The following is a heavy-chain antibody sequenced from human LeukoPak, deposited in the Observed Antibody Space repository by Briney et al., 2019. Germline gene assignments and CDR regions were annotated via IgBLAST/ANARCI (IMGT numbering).Heavy chain of an antibody. V-gene: IGHV4-39*07. Sequence: SETLSLTCTVSGGSISSSSYYWGWIRQPPGKGLEWIGSIYYSGSTYYNPSLKSRVTISVDTSKNQFSLKLSSVTAADTAVYYCARLVAARRGGDYWGQGTLVTVSS. CDR3: ARLVAARRGGDY. J-gene: IGHJ4*02. CDR2: IYYSGST. D-gene: IGHD6-6*01. CDR1: GGSISSSSYY.